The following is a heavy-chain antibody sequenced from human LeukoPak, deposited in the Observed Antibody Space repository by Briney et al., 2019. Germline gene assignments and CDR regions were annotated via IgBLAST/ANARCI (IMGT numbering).Heavy chain of an antibody. D-gene: IGHD2-15*01. Sequence: SETLSLTCTVSGGSISSYYWSWIRQPPGKGLEWIGYIYYSGSTNYNPSLKSRVTISVDTSKNQFSLKLSSVAAADTAAYYCARDRVVAAPNGENYYYYGMDVWGQGTTVTVSS. CDR2: IYYSGST. CDR1: GGSISSYY. J-gene: IGHJ6*02. CDR3: ARDRVVAAPNGENYYYYGMDV. V-gene: IGHV4-59*01.